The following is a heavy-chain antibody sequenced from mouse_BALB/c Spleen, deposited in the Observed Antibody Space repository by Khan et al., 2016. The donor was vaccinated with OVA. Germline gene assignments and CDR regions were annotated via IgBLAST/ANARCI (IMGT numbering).Heavy chain of an antibody. Sequence: EVELVESGAELVRPGALVKLSCKASGFNIKDYYMLWVKQRPEQGLEWIGWIDPDNGYTIYDPKFQAKASITADTSSNTAYLQLSSLTSEDTAVYYSARRGYGNYWFAYWGQGTLVTVSA. CDR1: GFNIKDYY. V-gene: IGHV14-1*02. CDR3: ARRGYGNYWFAY. J-gene: IGHJ3*01. D-gene: IGHD2-1*01. CDR2: IDPDNGYT.